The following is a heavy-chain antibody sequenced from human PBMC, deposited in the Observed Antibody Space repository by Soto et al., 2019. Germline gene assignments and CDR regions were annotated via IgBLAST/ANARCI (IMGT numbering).Heavy chain of an antibody. D-gene: IGHD2-15*01. Sequence: RGALLLSCASSDFTFSSYAMGWVGQGPGKGLEWVAVVSIGGSTHYADSVRGRFTISRDNSKNTLSLQMNSLTAEDTAVYFCAKRRGAGGHFDYWGQGALVTVS. J-gene: IGHJ4*02. CDR1: DFTFSSYA. CDR3: AKRRGAGGHFDY. CDR2: VSIGGST. V-gene: IGHV3-23*01.